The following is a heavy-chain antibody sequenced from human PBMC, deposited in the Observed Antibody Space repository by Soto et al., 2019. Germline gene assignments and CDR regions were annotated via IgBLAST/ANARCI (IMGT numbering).Heavy chain of an antibody. CDR1: GGSISSGGYY. CDR2: IYYSGST. Sequence: QVQLQESGPGLVKPSQTLCLTCTVSGGSISSGGYYWSWIRQHPGKGLEWIGYIYYSGSTYYNPSLKSRVTISVDTSKNQFSLKLSSVTAADTAVSYCARGERGYCSSTSCYRRYYYYGMDVWGQGTTVTVSS. J-gene: IGHJ6*02. CDR3: ARGERGYCSSTSCYRRYYYYGMDV. D-gene: IGHD2-2*02. V-gene: IGHV4-31*03.